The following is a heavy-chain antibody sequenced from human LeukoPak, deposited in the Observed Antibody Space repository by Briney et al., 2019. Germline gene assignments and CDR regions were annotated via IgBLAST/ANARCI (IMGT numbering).Heavy chain of an antibody. Sequence: PGGSLRLSCAASGFTSSNYAMSWVRQAPGKGLEWVSSISGSGGSTYYADSVKGRFTISGDNSKNTLYLQMNSLRTEDTAVYYCAKAEGYDILTGLDYWGQGTLVTVSS. CDR2: ISGSGGST. CDR3: AKAEGYDILTGLDY. V-gene: IGHV3-23*01. D-gene: IGHD3-9*01. CDR1: GFTSSNYA. J-gene: IGHJ4*02.